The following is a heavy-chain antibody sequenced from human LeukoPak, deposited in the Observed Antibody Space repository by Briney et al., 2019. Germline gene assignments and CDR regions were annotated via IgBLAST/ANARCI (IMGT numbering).Heavy chain of an antibody. D-gene: IGHD3-9*01. CDR3: AKGDPPTYYDILTGQDY. Sequence: GGSLRLSCAASGFTFSSYSMNWVRQAPGKGLEWVSYISSSSKTIYYADSVKGRFTISRDNAKNSLYLQMNSLRDEDSAVYYCAKGDPPTYYDILTGQDYWGQGTLVTVSS. CDR1: GFTFSSYS. CDR2: ISSSSKTI. J-gene: IGHJ4*02. V-gene: IGHV3-48*02.